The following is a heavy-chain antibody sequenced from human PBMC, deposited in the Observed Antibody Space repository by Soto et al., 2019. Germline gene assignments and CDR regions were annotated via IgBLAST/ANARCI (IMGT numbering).Heavy chain of an antibody. CDR2: IYPGDSDT. Sequence: PGESLKISCKGSGYSFTSYWIGWVRQMPGKGLEWMGIIYPGDSDTRYSPYFQGQFPISADKSISTAYLQWSSLKASDTAMYYCARQINWNSDYYYYGMDVWGQGTTVTVSS. V-gene: IGHV5-51*01. CDR3: ARQINWNSDYYYYGMDV. CDR1: GYSFTSYW. J-gene: IGHJ6*02. D-gene: IGHD1-1*01.